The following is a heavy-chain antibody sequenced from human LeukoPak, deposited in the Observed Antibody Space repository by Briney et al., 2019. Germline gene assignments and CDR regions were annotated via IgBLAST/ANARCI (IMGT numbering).Heavy chain of an antibody. CDR3: ARGGNYDFWSGYYTAIDY. Sequence: GGSLRLSCAASGFTFSSYWMSWVRQAPGKGREWVANIKQDGSEKNYVDSVKGRFTISRDNAKNSLYLQMNSLRDEDTAVYYCARGGNYDFWSGYYTAIDYWGQGTLVTVSS. D-gene: IGHD3-3*01. J-gene: IGHJ4*02. V-gene: IGHV3-7*01. CDR2: IKQDGSEK. CDR1: GFTFSSYW.